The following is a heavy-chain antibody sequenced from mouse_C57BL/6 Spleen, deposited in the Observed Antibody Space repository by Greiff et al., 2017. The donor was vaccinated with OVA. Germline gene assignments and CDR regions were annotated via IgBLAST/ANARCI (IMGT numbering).Heavy chain of an antibody. V-gene: IGHV5-9*01. D-gene: IGHD2-3*01. J-gene: IGHJ2*01. CDR2: ISGGGGYT. CDR3: ARRASYDGYSDC. CDR1: GFTFSSYT. Sequence: EVKLMESGGGLVKPGGSLTLSCAASGFTFSSYTMSWVRQTPEQRLEWVATISGGGGYTYYPDSVKGRFTISRDNATNTLYLQMRSLMSEDTALYYCARRASYDGYSDCWGKGTTLTVSS.